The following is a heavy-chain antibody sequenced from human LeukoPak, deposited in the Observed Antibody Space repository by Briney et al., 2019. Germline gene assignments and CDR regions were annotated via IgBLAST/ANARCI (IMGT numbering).Heavy chain of an antibody. Sequence: GGSLRLSCVASGFTFSNYGMSWVRQAPGKGLEWVSGISGSGGDTYYADSVKGRFTVSRDNYKKTLYVQMNSLRVEDTAVYYCAKGPLAVEHSTHRFDFWGQGTLVTVSS. CDR2: ISGSGGDT. J-gene: IGHJ4*02. CDR1: GFTFSNYG. D-gene: IGHD1/OR15-1a*01. CDR3: AKGPLAVEHSTHRFDF. V-gene: IGHV3-23*01.